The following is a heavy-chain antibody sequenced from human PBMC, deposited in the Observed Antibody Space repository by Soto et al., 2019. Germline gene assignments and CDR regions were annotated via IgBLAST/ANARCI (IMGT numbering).Heavy chain of an antibody. CDR3: ARGGQDFWSGPSDY. CDR2: IDNSGST. Sequence: SETLSLTCTVSGGSISNYFCNWIRQPAGKGLEWIGRIDNSGSTNYNPSLKSRITMSADTSRNQFSLKLNSVTAADTAVYYCARGGQDFWSGPSDYWGPGALDTV. J-gene: IGHJ4*02. D-gene: IGHD3-3*01. CDR1: GGSISNYF. V-gene: IGHV4-4*07.